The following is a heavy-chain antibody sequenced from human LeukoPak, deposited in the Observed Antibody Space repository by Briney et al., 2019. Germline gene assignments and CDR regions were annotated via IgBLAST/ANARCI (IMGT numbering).Heavy chain of an antibody. CDR2: ISYDGSNK. CDR3: ARPYCSGGNCPIDY. D-gene: IGHD2-15*01. CDR1: GFTFSSYA. J-gene: IGHJ4*02. Sequence: PGGSLRLSCAASGFTFSSYAMHWVRQAPGKGLEWVAVISYDGSNKYYADSVKGRFTISRGNSKNTLYLQMNSLRAEDTAVYYCARPYCSGGNCPIDYWGQGTLVTVSS. V-gene: IGHV3-30-3*01.